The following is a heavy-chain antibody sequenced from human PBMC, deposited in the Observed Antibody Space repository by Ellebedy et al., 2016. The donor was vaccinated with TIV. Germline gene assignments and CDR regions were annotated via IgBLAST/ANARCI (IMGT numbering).Heavy chain of an antibody. V-gene: IGHV1-69*01. D-gene: IGHD4-17*01. CDR3: ARRQSRISYGDYALDH. J-gene: IGHJ4*02. Sequence: QKFQGRVTITADESMSTAYMELSSLRSEDTAVYYCARRQSRISYGDYALDHWGQGTLVSVSS.